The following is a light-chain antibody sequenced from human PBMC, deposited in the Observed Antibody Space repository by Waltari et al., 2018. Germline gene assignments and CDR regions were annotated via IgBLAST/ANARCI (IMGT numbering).Light chain of an antibody. Sequence: EIVLTQSPDTLSLSPGERATLSCRASQSGSGSYLAWYQQKPGQAPRLLISDSSSRAPDIPDRFSGSGSGTDFTLTISRLEPEDFAVYYCQQYGTSPTWTFGQGTKVEIK. CDR2: DSS. CDR3: QQYGTSPTWT. CDR1: QSGSGSY. J-gene: IGKJ1*01. V-gene: IGKV3-20*01.